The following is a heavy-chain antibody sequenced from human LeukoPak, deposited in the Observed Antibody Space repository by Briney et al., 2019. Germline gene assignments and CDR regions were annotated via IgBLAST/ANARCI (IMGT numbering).Heavy chain of an antibody. CDR3: ARERATVTTEYFDY. D-gene: IGHD4-11*01. V-gene: IGHV4-59*01. CDR1: GGSISSYY. J-gene: IGHJ4*02. CDR2: IYYSGST. Sequence: PSETLSLTCTVSGGSISSYYWSWIRQPPGKGLEWIGYIYYSGSTNYNPSLKSRVTISVDTSKSQFSLKLSSVTAADTAVYYCARERATVTTEYFDYRGQGTLVTVSS.